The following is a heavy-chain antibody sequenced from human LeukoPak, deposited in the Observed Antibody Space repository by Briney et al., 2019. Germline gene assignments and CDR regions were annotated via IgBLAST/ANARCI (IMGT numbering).Heavy chain of an antibody. J-gene: IGHJ5*02. Sequence: SETLSLTCTVSGGSISNYYWSWIRQPPGKGLEYIGYFYSSGITNYNPSLKSRVTMSVDTSKNQFSLKLSSVTAADTAVYFCATFFDFWFGPWGQGTQVTVSS. D-gene: IGHD5/OR15-5a*01. CDR1: GGSISNYY. CDR3: ATFFDFWFGP. CDR2: FYSSGIT. V-gene: IGHV4-59*01.